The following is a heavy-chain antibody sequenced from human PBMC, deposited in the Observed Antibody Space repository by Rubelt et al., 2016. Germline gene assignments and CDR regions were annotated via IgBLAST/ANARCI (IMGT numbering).Heavy chain of an antibody. CDR3: RGGRTETRTPVRY. CDR2: TYFSGST. V-gene: IGHV4-31*01. Sequence: QVQLQQSGPGLVKPSETLSLTCTVSGGSISSGGYYWSWIRQHPGKGLECIGYTYFSGSTYYTRALKSQFDLSVAAPSDQSAPRVRRVTAADPSMYNCRGGRTETRTPVRYWSQGSLVTDSA. CDR1: GGSISSGGYY. J-gene: IGHJ4*02. D-gene: IGHD4-11*01.